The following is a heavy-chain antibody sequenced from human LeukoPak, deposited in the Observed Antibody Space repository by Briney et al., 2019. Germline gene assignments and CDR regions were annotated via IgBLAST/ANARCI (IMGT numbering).Heavy chain of an antibody. CDR3: ARGPTPYGMDV. D-gene: IGHD2-15*01. V-gene: IGHV4-34*01. CDR2: INHSGST. Sequence: SETLSLTCAVYGGSFSGYYWSWIRQPPGKGLEWIGEINHSGSTNYNPSLKSRVTVSVDTSKNQFSLKLSSVTAADTAVYYCARGPTPYGMDVWGKGTTVTVSS. J-gene: IGHJ6*04. CDR1: GGSFSGYY.